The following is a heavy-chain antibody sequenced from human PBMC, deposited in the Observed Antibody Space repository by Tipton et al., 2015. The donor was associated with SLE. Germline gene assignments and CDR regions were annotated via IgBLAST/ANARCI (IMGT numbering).Heavy chain of an antibody. CDR2: IYHTGTT. V-gene: IGHV4-59*11. Sequence: TLSLTCTVSGGSIRTHYWSWIRQPPGKGLGWIGYIYHTGTTNYNPSLKSRLSISVDTSKNQLSLRLSSVTAADTAVYYCARGGGYYDSSYDYWGQGTLVTVSS. D-gene: IGHD3-22*01. J-gene: IGHJ4*02. CDR3: ARGGGYYDSSYDY. CDR1: GGSIRTHY.